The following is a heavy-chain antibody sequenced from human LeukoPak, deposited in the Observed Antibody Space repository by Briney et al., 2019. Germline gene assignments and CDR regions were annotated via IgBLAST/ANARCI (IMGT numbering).Heavy chain of an antibody. CDR3: ARDFIGDSTSSAPAYYYYYYMDV. CDR2: IYSGGST. V-gene: IGHV3-53*01. J-gene: IGHJ6*03. Sequence: GGSLRLSCAASGFTVSSNYMSWVRQAPGEGLEWVSIIYSGGSTFYADSVKGRFTISRDNSKNTLYLQMNSLRAEDTAVYYCARDFIGDSTSSAPAYYYYYYMDVWGKGTTVTVSS. CDR1: GFTVSSNY. D-gene: IGHD6-6*01.